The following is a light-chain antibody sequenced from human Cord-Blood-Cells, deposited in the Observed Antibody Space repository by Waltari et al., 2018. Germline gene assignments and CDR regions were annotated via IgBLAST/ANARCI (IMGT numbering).Light chain of an antibody. Sequence: AIRITQSPSSLSASTGDRVTITCRASQGISSYLAWYQQKPGKAPKLLLYAASTLQSGVPSRFSGSGSGTDFTLTISCLQSEDFATYYCQQYYSYPLFGGGTKVEIK. CDR3: QQYYSYPL. CDR2: AAS. CDR1: QGISSY. V-gene: IGKV1-8*01. J-gene: IGKJ4*01.